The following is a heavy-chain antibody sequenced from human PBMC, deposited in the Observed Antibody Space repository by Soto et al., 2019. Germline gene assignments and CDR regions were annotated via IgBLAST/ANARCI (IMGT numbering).Heavy chain of an antibody. CDR2: ISYDGSNK. J-gene: IGHJ6*02. CDR3: AREIQQWLGKRGHFDYYYGMDV. CDR1: GFTFSSYA. Sequence: GGSLRLSCAASGFTFSSYAMHWVRQAPGKGLEWVAVISYDGSNKYYADSVKGRFTISRDNSKNTLYLQMNNLRAEDTAVYYCAREIQQWLGKRGHFDYYYGMDVWGQGTTVTVSS. V-gene: IGHV3-30-3*01. D-gene: IGHD6-19*01.